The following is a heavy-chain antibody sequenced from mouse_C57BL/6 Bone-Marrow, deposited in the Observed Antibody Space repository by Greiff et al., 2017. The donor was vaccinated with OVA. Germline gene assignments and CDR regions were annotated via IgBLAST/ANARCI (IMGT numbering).Heavy chain of an antibody. J-gene: IGHJ4*01. CDR2: IYPRSGNT. Sequence: QVHVKQSGAELARPGASVKLSCKASGYTFTSYGISWVKQRTGQGLEWIGGIYPRSGNTYYNAKFKGKATLTADKSSSTAYMELRSLTSEDSAVYVCARHYGSSDYAMDYWGQGTSVTVSS. CDR3: ARHYGSSDYAMDY. D-gene: IGHD1-1*01. V-gene: IGHV1-81*01. CDR1: GYTFTSYG.